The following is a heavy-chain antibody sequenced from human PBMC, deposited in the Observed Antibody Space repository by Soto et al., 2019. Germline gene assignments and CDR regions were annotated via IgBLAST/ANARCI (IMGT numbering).Heavy chain of an antibody. CDR3: ARAPRYFDWLPHTAPDY. CDR1: VFTFSIYG. Sequence: PRGSLRLSCASCVFTFSIYGMHWVRQAPGKGLEWVAVIWYDGSNKYYADSVKGRFTISRDNSKNTLYLQMNSLRAEDTAVYYCARAPRYFDWLPHTAPDYWGQGTMFTVSS. D-gene: IGHD3-9*01. J-gene: IGHJ4*02. V-gene: IGHV3-33*01. CDR2: IWYDGSNK.